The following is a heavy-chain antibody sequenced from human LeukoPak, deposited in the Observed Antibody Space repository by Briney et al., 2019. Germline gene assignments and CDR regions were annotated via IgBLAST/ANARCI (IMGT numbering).Heavy chain of an antibody. CDR3: ARRMLLGVDFDY. Sequence: SETLSLTCTVSGGSISSYYWSWIRQPPGKGLEWIGTIYFSGNTYYNPSLKSRVSISVDASKNQFSLKLSSVTAADTAVYYCARRMLLGVDFDYWGQGTLVTVSS. D-gene: IGHD2-8*02. CDR1: GGSISSYY. J-gene: IGHJ4*02. V-gene: IGHV4-39*01. CDR2: IYFSGNT.